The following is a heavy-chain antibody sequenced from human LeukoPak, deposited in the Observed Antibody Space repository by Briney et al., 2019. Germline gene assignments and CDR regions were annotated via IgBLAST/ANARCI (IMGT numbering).Heavy chain of an antibody. V-gene: IGHV1-2*02. CDR1: GYTFTGYY. CDR3: ARASITIFGVVILVEDY. CDR2: INPNSGGT. J-gene: IGHJ4*02. Sequence: ASVKVSCKASGYTFTGYYMHWVRQAPGQGLEWMGWINPNSGGTNYAQKLQGRVTMTTDTSTSTAYMELRSLRSDDTAVYYCARASITIFGVVILVEDYWGQGTLVTVSS. D-gene: IGHD3-3*01.